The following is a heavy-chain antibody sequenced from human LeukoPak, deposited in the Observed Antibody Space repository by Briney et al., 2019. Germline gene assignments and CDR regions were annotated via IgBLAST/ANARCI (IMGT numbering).Heavy chain of an antibody. V-gene: IGHV4-59*08. CDR3: ARRSHDFWSGYYLDY. CDR1: VGSISRYY. D-gene: IGHD3-3*01. Sequence: PSQTLSLTCTVSVGSISRYYWSCIRQPPGKGLEWIGYIYYSGSTNYNPSLKSRVTISVDTSKNQFSLKLSSVTAADTAVYYCARRSHDFWSGYYLDYWGQGTLVTVSS. CDR2: IYYSGST. J-gene: IGHJ4*02.